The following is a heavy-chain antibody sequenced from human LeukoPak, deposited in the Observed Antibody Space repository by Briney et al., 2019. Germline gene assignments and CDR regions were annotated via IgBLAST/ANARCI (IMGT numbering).Heavy chain of an antibody. J-gene: IGHJ4*02. CDR3: AREGSLRPHFDY. CDR1: GGSISSGDYY. D-gene: IGHD6-25*01. Sequence: SETLSLTCTVSGGSISSGDYYWSSIRQPPGKGLEWIGYIYYSGSTYYNPSLKSRVTISVDTSKNQFSLKLSSVTAADTAVYYCAREGSLRPHFDYWGQGTLVTVSS. CDR2: IYYSGST. V-gene: IGHV4-30-4*01.